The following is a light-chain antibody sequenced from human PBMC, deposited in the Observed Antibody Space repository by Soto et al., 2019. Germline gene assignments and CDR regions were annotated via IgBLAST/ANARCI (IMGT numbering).Light chain of an antibody. CDR2: DVT. J-gene: IGLJ3*02. V-gene: IGLV2-14*03. CDR1: SSDVGAYNY. Sequence: QSALTQPASVSGSPGQSITISCTGTSSDVGAYNYVSWYQQYPGKAPKLIIYDVTNRPSGVSNRFSGSKSGNTASLTISGLQAEDEADYYCNSYTSSSARVFGGGTKLTVL. CDR3: NSYTSSSARV.